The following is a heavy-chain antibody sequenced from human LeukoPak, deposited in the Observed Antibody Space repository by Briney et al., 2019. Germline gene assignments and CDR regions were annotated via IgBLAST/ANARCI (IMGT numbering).Heavy chain of an antibody. CDR3: ARRYGYCSSTSCHYYFDY. CDR1: GYSFTSYW. CDR2: IYPGDSDT. Sequence: GESLKISCKGSGYSFTSYWIGWGRQMPGKGLEWMGIIYPGDSDTRYSPSFQGQVTISADKSISTAYLQWSSLKASDTAMYYCARRYGYCSSTSCHYYFDYWGQGTLVTVSS. V-gene: IGHV5-51*01. D-gene: IGHD2-2*03. J-gene: IGHJ4*02.